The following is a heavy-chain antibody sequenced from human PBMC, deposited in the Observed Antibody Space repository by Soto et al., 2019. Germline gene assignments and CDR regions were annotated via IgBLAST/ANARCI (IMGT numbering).Heavy chain of an antibody. Sequence: ESGGGLVQPGGSLRLSCAASGFTFSSYWMSWVRQAPGKGLEWVANIKQDGSEKYYVDSVKGRFTISRDNAKNSLYLQMNSLRAEDTAVYYCARDLRGGGYDYFDYWGQGTLVTVSS. CDR1: GFTFSSYW. CDR2: IKQDGSEK. V-gene: IGHV3-7*01. J-gene: IGHJ4*02. D-gene: IGHD3-22*01. CDR3: ARDLRGGGYDYFDY.